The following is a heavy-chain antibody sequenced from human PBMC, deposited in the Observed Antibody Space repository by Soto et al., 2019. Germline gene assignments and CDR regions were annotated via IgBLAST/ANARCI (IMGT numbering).Heavy chain of an antibody. Sequence: QVQLVESGGGVVQPGRSLRLFCAASGFSFSSYGMPWVRQAPGKGLDWVAIIWYDGSNKYYADSVKGRFTISRDNSKNTLYLQMNNLRAEDTAVYYCAIDGGYGSGSRDDYWGQGTLVTVSS. CDR1: GFSFSSYG. CDR2: IWYDGSNK. V-gene: IGHV3-33*01. J-gene: IGHJ4*02. D-gene: IGHD3-10*01. CDR3: AIDGGYGSGSRDDY.